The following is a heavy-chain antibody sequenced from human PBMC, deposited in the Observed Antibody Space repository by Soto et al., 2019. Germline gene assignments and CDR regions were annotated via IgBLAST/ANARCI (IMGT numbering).Heavy chain of an antibody. Sequence: QVQLVQSGAEVKKPGSSVKVSCKASGGTFSSYAISWVRQAPGQGLEWMGGIIPIFGTANYAQKFQGRVTITADESTSTAYMEPSSLRSEDTAVYYCARDPGCGGSCYSNWFDPWGQGTLVTVSS. CDR2: IIPIFGTA. J-gene: IGHJ5*02. CDR3: ARDPGCGGSCYSNWFDP. V-gene: IGHV1-69*01. D-gene: IGHD2-15*01. CDR1: GGTFSSYA.